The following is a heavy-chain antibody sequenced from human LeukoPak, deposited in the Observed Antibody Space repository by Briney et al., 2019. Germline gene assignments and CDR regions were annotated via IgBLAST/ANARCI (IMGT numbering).Heavy chain of an antibody. CDR2: IRYDGSNK. V-gene: IGHV3-30*02. CDR1: GFTFSSYG. CDR3: AQDRVYYGDNRSYFPH. Sequence: PGGSLRLSCAASGFTFSSYGMHWVRQAPGKGLEWVAFIRYDGSNKYYADSVKGRFTISRDNSKNTLYRQMNSLRAEDTAVYYCAQDRVYYGDNRSYFPHWGQGTLVTPS. J-gene: IGHJ1*01. D-gene: IGHD4-17*01.